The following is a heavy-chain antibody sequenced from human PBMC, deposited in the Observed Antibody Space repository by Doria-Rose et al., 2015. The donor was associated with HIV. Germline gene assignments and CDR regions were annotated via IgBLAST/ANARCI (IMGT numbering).Heavy chain of an antibody. Sequence: QVTLKESGPVLVKPTETLTLTCTVSGVSLSSPGMGVSWIRQHPGKALEWLAHTISDDERSYQTSLKSRLTISRGTSKSQVVLTMTDMDPVDTATYYCARIKSSRWYHKYYFDFWGQGTLVIVSA. V-gene: IGHV2-26*01. CDR1: GVSLSSPGMG. CDR2: TISDDER. CDR3: ARIKSSRWYHKYYFDF. J-gene: IGHJ4*02. D-gene: IGHD6-13*01.